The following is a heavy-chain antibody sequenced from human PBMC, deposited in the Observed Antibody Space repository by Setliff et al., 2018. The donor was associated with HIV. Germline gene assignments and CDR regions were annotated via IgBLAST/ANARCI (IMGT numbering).Heavy chain of an antibody. CDR2: IYTSGST. V-gene: IGHV4-38-2*01. CDR1: GYSISSGYY. J-gene: IGHJ5*02. Sequence: SETLSLTCAVSGYSISSGYYWGWIRQPAGKGLEWIGRIYTSGSTNYNPSLKSRVTISVDTSKNQFSLKLYSVTAADTSVYYCARRWGIRGYSSWGQGTLVTVSS. CDR3: ARRWGIRGYSS. D-gene: IGHD5-18*01.